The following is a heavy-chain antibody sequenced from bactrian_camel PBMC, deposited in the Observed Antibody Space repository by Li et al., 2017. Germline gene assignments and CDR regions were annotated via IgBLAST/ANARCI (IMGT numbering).Heavy chain of an antibody. V-gene: IGHV3S31*01. CDR1: GSTFSTYA. Sequence: VQLVESGGDLVQPGGSLRLSCVASGSTFSTYAMTWVRQGPGMGLEWVSAIVSDGGKTYYSTAVKGRFAISRDNAKNTLYLQLNYLKTEDTAMYYCVNSGPWTAGDGPDEGKYWGQGTQVTVS. J-gene: IGHJ4*01. D-gene: IGHD3*01. CDR2: IVSDGGKT. CDR3: VNSGPWTAGDGPDEGKY.